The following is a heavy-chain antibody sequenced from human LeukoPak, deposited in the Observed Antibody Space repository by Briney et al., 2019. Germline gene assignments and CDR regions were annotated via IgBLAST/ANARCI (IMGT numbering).Heavy chain of an antibody. D-gene: IGHD4-17*01. J-gene: IGHJ4*02. Sequence: GGSLRLSCAASGFPFSSYAMTWVRQAPGKGLEWVSGITGSGATTYYADSVKGRFSISRDNSKNTLYLQMNSLRAEDTAVYYCAKYHYGDYFDYWGQGTLVTVSS. CDR1: GFPFSSYA. V-gene: IGHV3-23*01. CDR2: ITGSGATT. CDR3: AKYHYGDYFDY.